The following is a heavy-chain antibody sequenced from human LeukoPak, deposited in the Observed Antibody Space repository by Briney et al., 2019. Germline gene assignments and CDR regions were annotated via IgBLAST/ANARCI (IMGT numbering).Heavy chain of an antibody. V-gene: IGHV3-7*01. Sequence: PGGSLRLSCAASGFTFRTYWMSWVRQAPGKGLEWVANIKQDGSEKYYVDSVKGRFTISRDIAKNSLYLQMNSLRAEDTAVYYCAREPIYIGSGWYYYYYMDVWSKGTTVTVSS. CDR2: IKQDGSEK. CDR1: GFTFRTYW. J-gene: IGHJ6*03. CDR3: AREPIYIGSGWYYYYYMDV. D-gene: IGHD6-19*01.